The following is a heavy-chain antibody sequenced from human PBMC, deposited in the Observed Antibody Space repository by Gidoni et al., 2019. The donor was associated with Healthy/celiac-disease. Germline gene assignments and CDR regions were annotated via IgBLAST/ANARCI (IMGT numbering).Heavy chain of an antibody. CDR3: ASRSGYCSSTSCNNWFDP. Sequence: QVQLQQWGAGLLKPSETLSLTCAVYGGSFSGYYWSGIRQPPGKGLEWIGEINHSGSTNYNPSLKSRVTISVDTSKNQFSLKLSSVTAADTAVYYCASRSGYCSSTSCNNWFDPWGQGTLVTVSS. V-gene: IGHV4-34*01. CDR2: INHSGST. CDR1: GGSFSGYY. J-gene: IGHJ5*02. D-gene: IGHD2-2*01.